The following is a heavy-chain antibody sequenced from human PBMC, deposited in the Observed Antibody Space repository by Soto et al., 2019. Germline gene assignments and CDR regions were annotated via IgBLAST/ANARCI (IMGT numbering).Heavy chain of an antibody. D-gene: IGHD5-12*01. J-gene: IGHJ4*02. V-gene: IGHV3-21*02. CDR1: GFIFSSHT. CDR2: ISASSTYI. CDR3: ARGWLRDPWMY. Sequence: EVQLVESGGGLVKPGGSLRLSCAASGFIFSSHTMNWVRQVPGKGLEWVSSISASSTYIYYADSLKGRFTISRDNAYNSLYLQVSSLRAEDTAVYYCARGWLRDPWMYWGQGTLVTFSS.